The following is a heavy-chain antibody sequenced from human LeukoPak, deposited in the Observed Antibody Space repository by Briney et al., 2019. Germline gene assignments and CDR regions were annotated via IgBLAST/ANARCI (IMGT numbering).Heavy chain of an antibody. D-gene: IGHD3-22*01. V-gene: IGHV4-34*01. CDR3: ARSGFAYYFDY. CDR1: GGSFSGYY. J-gene: IGHJ4*02. Sequence: SETLSLTCAVYGGSFSGYYWSWIRQPPGKGLEWIGEINHSGSTNYNPSLKSRVTISVDTSKNQSSLKLSSVTAADTAVYYCARSGFAYYFDYWGQGTLVTVSS. CDR2: INHSGST.